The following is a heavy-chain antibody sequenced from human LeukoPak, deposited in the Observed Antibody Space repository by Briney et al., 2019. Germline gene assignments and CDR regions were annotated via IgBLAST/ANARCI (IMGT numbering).Heavy chain of an antibody. J-gene: IGHJ5*02. D-gene: IGHD1-26*01. CDR3: AREGRGGSYSGVSWFDP. CDR1: GFTVSSNY. Sequence: GGSLRLSCAASGFTVSSNYMSWVRQAPGKGLEWVSGIYSGGNTYYADSVKGRFTISRDNPKNTLYLQMNSLRAEDTAVYCCAREGRGGSYSGVSWFDPWGQGTLVTVSS. V-gene: IGHV3-53*01. CDR2: IYSGGNT.